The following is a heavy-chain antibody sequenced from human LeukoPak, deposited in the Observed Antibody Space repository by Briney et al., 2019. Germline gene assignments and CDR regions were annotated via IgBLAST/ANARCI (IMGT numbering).Heavy chain of an antibody. CDR2: ISDTGGYT. V-gene: IGHV3-23*01. J-gene: IGHJ4*02. D-gene: IGHD2/OR15-2a*01. CDR3: ANGGSMAHERIHY. Sequence: GGSLRLSCVASGFTFSTFGMSWVRQAPGKGLVWVSSISDTGGYTYYADSMKGRFTISRDNSKNTLYLQMNSLRADDTALYYCANGGSMAHERIHYWGQGTLVTVSS. CDR1: GFTFSTFG.